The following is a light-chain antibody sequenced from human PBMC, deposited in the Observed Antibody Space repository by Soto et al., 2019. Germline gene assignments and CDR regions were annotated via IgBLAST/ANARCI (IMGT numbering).Light chain of an antibody. CDR1: QSLVHSDGSTY. CDR3: MQGTHWPRT. Sequence: DVVMTQSPLSLPVILGQPASISCRSSQSLVHSDGSTYLHWFQQRPGQSPRRLIYKVSNRESGVPDRFSGSGSGTDFTLEISRLEAEDVGVYYGMQGTHWPRTFGQGTKVEIK. J-gene: IGKJ1*01. CDR2: KVS. V-gene: IGKV2-30*02.